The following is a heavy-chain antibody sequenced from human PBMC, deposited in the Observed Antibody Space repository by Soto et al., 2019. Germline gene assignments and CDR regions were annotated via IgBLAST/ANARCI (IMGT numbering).Heavy chain of an antibody. J-gene: IGHJ4*02. Sequence: QVQLQQWGAGLLKPAETLSLTCAVYGGSFSGYYWSWIRQPPGKGLEWIGEINHSGSTNYNPSLKSRVTISVDTSKNQFSLKLSSVTAADTAVYYCASAYYYDFDTGRLATSDYWGQGTLVTVSS. V-gene: IGHV4-34*01. D-gene: IGHD3-22*01. CDR2: INHSGST. CDR3: ASAYYYDFDTGRLATSDY. CDR1: GGSFSGYY.